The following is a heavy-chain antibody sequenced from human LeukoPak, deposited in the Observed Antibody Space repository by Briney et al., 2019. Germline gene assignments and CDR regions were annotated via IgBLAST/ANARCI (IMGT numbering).Heavy chain of an antibody. D-gene: IGHD2-2*02. CDR1: GGSISSYY. Sequence: PSETLSLTCTVSGGSISSYYWSWIRQPPGKGLEWIGYIYYSGSTNYNASFKSRVTISVDTSKNQVSLMLSCVTAADTAVYYCARSRSSAIRSWGQGTLVTVSS. V-gene: IGHV4-59*01. CDR2: IYYSGST. J-gene: IGHJ4*02. CDR3: ARSRSSAIRS.